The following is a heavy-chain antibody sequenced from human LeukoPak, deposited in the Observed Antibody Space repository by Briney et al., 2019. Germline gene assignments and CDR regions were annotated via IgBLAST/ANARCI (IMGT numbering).Heavy chain of an antibody. CDR1: GFTFSDYY. Sequence: PGGSLRLSCAASGFTFSDYYMSWIRQAPRKGLEWVSYISSGGSTIYYADSVKGRFTISRDNAKNSLYLQMNSLRAEDTAVYYCARHLVVATYDYWGQGTLVTVSS. D-gene: IGHD2-21*01. CDR3: ARHLVVATYDY. CDR2: ISSGGSTI. V-gene: IGHV3-11*01. J-gene: IGHJ4*02.